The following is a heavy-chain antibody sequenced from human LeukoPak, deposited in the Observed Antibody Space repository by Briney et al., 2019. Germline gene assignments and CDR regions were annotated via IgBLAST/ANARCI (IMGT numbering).Heavy chain of an antibody. Sequence: PGGSLRLSCAASGFSFSSYGTHWVRQAPGKGLEWVAVISYDGSNKYYADSVKGRFTISRDNSKNTLYLQMNSLRAEDTAVYYCAKDQSYCSGGSCEGMDVWGQGTTVTVSS. CDR2: ISYDGSNK. CDR1: GFSFSSYG. CDR3: AKDQSYCSGGSCEGMDV. V-gene: IGHV3-30*18. J-gene: IGHJ6*02. D-gene: IGHD2-15*01.